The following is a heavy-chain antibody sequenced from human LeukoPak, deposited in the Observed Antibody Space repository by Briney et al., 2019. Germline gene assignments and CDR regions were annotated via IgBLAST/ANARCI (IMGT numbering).Heavy chain of an antibody. V-gene: IGHV1-2*02. CDR1: GYTFTAQY. CDR2: INPNNGDT. CDR3: ASYPRSIPTRPFDY. D-gene: IGHD2-21*01. J-gene: IGHJ4*02. Sequence: ASVKVSCKASGYTFTAQYMHWLRQAPGQGLEWMGWINPNNGDTKYAQSFLGRVTMTRDTSTTTAYMELSSLRSDDTAVYFCASYPRSIPTRPFDYWGQGTLVTVSS.